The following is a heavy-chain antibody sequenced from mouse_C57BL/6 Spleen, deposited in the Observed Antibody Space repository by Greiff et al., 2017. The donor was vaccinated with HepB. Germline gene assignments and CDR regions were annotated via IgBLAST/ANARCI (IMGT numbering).Heavy chain of an antibody. Sequence: VKLMESGPELVKPGASVKISCKASGYAFSSSWMNWVKQRPGKGLEWIGRSYPGDGDTNYNGKFKGKATLTADKSSSTAYMQLSSLTSEDSAVYFCASYGGGYWGQGTTLTVSS. D-gene: IGHD1-1*01. CDR1: GYAFSSSW. CDR3: ASYGGGY. V-gene: IGHV1-82*01. J-gene: IGHJ2*01. CDR2: SYPGDGDT.